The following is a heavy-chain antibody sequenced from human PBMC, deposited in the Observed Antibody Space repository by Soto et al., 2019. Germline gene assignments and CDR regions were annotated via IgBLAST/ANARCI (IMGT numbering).Heavy chain of an antibody. D-gene: IGHD4-17*01. CDR3: ARHSLYGDYASYYYYMDV. Sequence: PSQTNSQANGVGDGYISWYWWNWIRQKHRKGLEWIGEINYSGSTYYNPSLKSRVTISVDTSKNQFSLKLSSVTAADTAVYYCARHSLYGDYASYYYYMDVWGKGTMVTVSS. CDR2: INYSGST. V-gene: IGHV4-34*01. CDR1: DGYISWYW. J-gene: IGHJ6*03.